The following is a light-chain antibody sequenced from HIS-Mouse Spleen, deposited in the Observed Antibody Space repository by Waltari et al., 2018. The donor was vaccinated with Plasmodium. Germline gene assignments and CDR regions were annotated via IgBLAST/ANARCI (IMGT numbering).Light chain of an antibody. CDR1: QSISSY. J-gene: IGKJ1*01. CDR2: AAS. CDR3: QQSDSTWT. Sequence: DIQMTQSPSSLSASVGDRVTITCRASQSISSYLNWYQQKPGKAPKLLIYAASSLQSGVPSRFSGSGSGTDFTLTISSLQPEYLATYYCQQSDSTWTCGQGTKVEIK. V-gene: IGKV1-39*01.